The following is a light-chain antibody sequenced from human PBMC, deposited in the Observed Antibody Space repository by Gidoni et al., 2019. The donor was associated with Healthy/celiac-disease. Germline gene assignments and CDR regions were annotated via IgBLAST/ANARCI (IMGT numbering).Light chain of an antibody. J-gene: IGLJ2*01. Sequence: QSALTQPASVSGSPGQSITISCTGTSSDVGGYNYVSWYQQHPVKAPKLMIYDVSNRPSGVSNRFSGSKSGNTASRTISGLQAEDEADYYCSSYTSSSTVVFGGGTKLTVL. CDR3: SSYTSSSTVV. CDR1: SSDVGGYNY. V-gene: IGLV2-14*01. CDR2: DVS.